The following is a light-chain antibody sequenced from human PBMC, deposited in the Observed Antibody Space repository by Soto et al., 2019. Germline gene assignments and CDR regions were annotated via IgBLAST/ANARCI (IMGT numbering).Light chain of an antibody. CDR3: QQRSNWPRT. CDR2: DAS. Sequence: EIVLTQSPATLSLSPGERATLSCRASQSVSSYLAWYQQKPGQAPRLLIYDASNRATGIPARFSGSGSGTDFTLTIRSLETEDFAVYYCQQRSNWPRTFGQGTKVDIK. V-gene: IGKV3-11*01. CDR1: QSVSSY. J-gene: IGKJ1*01.